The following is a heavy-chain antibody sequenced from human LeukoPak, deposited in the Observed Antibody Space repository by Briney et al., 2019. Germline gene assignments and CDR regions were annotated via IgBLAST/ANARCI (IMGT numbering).Heavy chain of an antibody. Sequence: GGSLRLSCAASGFTFSSYWMHWVRRAPGEGLVWVSRINSDGSSTSYADSVKGRFTISRDNAKNALYLQMNSLRAEDTAIYYCARGSQWSGYYNYWGQGTLVTVSS. CDR2: INSDGSST. CDR3: ARGSQWSGYYNY. D-gene: IGHD3-3*01. V-gene: IGHV3-74*01. CDR1: GFTFSSYW. J-gene: IGHJ4*02.